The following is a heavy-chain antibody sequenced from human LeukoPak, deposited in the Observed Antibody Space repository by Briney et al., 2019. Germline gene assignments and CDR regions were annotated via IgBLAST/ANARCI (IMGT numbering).Heavy chain of an antibody. Sequence: SETLSLTCAVSADSFSSHYWTWIRQPPGKGLEWIGYISYIGSTNYNPSLKSRVTISVDTSKNQFSLKLSSVTAADTAVYYCARAKRVYYYDSSGYPPKNYYFDYWGQGTLVTVSS. D-gene: IGHD3-22*01. CDR1: ADSFSSHY. CDR2: ISYIGST. J-gene: IGHJ4*02. CDR3: ARAKRVYYYDSSGYPPKNYYFDY. V-gene: IGHV4-59*11.